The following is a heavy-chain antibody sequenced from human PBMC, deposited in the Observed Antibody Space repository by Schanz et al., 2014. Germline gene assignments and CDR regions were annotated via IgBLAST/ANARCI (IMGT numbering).Heavy chain of an antibody. CDR1: GGSIRSGTYY. V-gene: IGHV4-61*02. CDR2: VFPNGIT. D-gene: IGHD5-18*01. J-gene: IGHJ2*01. CDR3: ARDTAWRLDL. Sequence: QVQLQESGPGLAKPSQTLSLTCTVSGGSIRSGTYYWSWIREPAGKALGWIGRVFPNGITNYNPSRKSRVTNALDTSKTQFSRTLTSPAAADTAVYYCARDTAWRLDLWGRGTLVTVSS.